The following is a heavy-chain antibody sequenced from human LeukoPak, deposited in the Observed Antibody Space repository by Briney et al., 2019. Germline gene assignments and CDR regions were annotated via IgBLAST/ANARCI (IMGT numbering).Heavy chain of an antibody. J-gene: IGHJ4*02. Sequence: GGSLRLSRVASGLTFSNYWMSWVRQTPGKGLEWVANINQDGNDKYYVDSVKGRFTISRDNAKKSLYLQMNSLRPEDTAVYYCAGDPSMWIPDIAAATYFFDSWGQGTLVTVSS. D-gene: IGHD6-13*01. CDR1: GLTFSNYW. CDR2: INQDGNDK. CDR3: AGDPSMWIPDIAAATYFFDS. V-gene: IGHV3-7*01.